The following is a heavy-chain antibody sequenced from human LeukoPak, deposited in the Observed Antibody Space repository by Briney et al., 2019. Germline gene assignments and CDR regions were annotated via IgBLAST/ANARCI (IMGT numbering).Heavy chain of an antibody. Sequence: SETLSLTCAVSGSSVSSASYYRSWIRQPPGKGLEWIGYIYYSGSTSYNPSLKSRVTMSVDTSKNQFSLKLNSVTAADTALYYCARENRGSDSLDYWGQGTLVTVSS. CDR3: ARENRGSDSLDY. D-gene: IGHD2-21*02. CDR2: IYYSGST. CDR1: GSSVSSASYY. J-gene: IGHJ4*02. V-gene: IGHV4-61*01.